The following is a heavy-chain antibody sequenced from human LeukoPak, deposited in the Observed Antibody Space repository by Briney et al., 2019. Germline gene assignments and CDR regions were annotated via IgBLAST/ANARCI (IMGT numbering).Heavy chain of an antibody. CDR2: INPSGGST. CDR3: ANQEGAVADPLDC. CDR1: GYTFTSYY. D-gene: IGHD6-19*01. J-gene: IGHJ4*02. V-gene: IGHV1-46*01. Sequence: ASVKVSCKASGYTFTSYYMHWVRQAPGQGLEWMGIINPSGGSTSYAQKSQGRVTMTRDTSTSTVYMELSSVTAADTAVYYCANQEGAVADPLDCWGQGTLVTVSS.